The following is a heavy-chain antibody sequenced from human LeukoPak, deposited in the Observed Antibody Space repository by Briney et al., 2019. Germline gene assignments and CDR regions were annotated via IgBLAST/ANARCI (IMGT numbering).Heavy chain of an antibody. CDR2: ISYDGSSK. CDR1: GFTFSSYG. V-gene: IGHV3-30*18. D-gene: IGHD2-15*01. CDR3: AKDGRYCSGGSCYLYYYYGMDV. Sequence: GRSLRLSCAASGFTFSSYGMHWVRRAPGKGLEWVAVISYDGSSKYYGDSVKGRFTISRDNSKNTLYLQMNSLRAEDTAVYYCAKDGRYCSGGSCYLYYYYGMDVWGKGTTVTVSS. J-gene: IGHJ6*04.